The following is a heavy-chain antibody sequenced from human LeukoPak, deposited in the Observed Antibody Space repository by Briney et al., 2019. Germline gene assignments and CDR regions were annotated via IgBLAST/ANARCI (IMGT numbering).Heavy chain of an antibody. V-gene: IGHV3-23*01. CDR1: QFIFSNYW. CDR2: INNSGGST. Sequence: GGSLRLSCAASQFIFSNYWMSWVRQAPGKGLEWVSIINNSGGSTYYADSVKGRFTISRDLSKNTLYLQMNSLRAEDTALYYCARKYSGTNPFDYWGQGTLVTVSS. CDR3: ARKYSGTNPFDY. D-gene: IGHD1-26*01. J-gene: IGHJ4*02.